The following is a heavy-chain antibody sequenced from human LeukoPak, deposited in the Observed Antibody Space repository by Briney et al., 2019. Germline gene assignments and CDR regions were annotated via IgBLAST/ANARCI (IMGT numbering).Heavy chain of an antibody. D-gene: IGHD1-26*01. J-gene: IGHJ4*02. CDR2: ISTSGSHI. V-gene: IGHV3-48*03. CDR1: GFTFSSYE. CDR3: TTDHVGATVEFGY. Sequence: PGGSLRLSCAASGFTFSSYEMNWVRQTPGKGLEWISFISTSGSHIYYADSVKGRFTISRDNAKNALYLQMNSLRAEDTAVYYCTTDHVGATVEFGYWGQGTLVTVSS.